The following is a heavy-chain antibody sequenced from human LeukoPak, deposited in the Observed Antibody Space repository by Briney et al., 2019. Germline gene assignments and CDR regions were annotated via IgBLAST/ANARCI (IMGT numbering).Heavy chain of an antibody. V-gene: IGHV5-51*01. J-gene: IGHJ6*03. CDR1: GYSFTSYW. D-gene: IGHD2-15*01. CDR2: IYPGDSDT. CDR3: ALAPGGYCSGGSCPEGYYYYYMDV. Sequence: GESLKISCKGSGYSFTSYWIGWVRQMPGKVLEWMGIIYPGDSDTRYSPSLQGQVTISADKSISTAYLQWSSLKASDTAMYYCALAPGGYCSGGSCPEGYYYYYMDVWGKGTTVTVSS.